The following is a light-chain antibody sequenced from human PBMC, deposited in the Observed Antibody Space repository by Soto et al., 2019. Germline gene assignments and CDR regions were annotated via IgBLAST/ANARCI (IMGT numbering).Light chain of an antibody. CDR3: QQYGSSPWT. CDR2: GAS. V-gene: IGKV3-20*01. CDR1: QSVSSSY. J-gene: IGKJ1*01. Sequence: EMVMTQSPATLSGSPGERATLSCSASQSVSSSYLAWYQQKPGQAPRHLIYGASSRATGIPDRFSGSGSGTDFTLTISRLEPEDFAVYYCQQYGSSPWTFGQGTKVDIK.